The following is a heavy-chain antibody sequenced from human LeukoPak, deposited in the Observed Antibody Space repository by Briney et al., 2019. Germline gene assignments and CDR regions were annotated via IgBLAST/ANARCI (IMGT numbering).Heavy chain of an antibody. CDR1: GGSISSSSYY. D-gene: IGHD2-15*01. V-gene: IGHV4-39*07. Sequence: PSETLSLTCTVSGGSISSSSYYWGWIRQPPGKGLEWIGSIYYSGSTYYNPSLKSRVTISVDTSKNQFSLKLSSVTAADTAVYYCARGLRGRGKVVVVVAATPPNWFDPWGQGTLVTVSS. J-gene: IGHJ5*02. CDR3: ARGLRGRGKVVVVVAATPPNWFDP. CDR2: IYYSGST.